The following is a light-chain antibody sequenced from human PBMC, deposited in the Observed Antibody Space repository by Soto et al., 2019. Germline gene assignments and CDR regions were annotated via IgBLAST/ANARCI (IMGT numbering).Light chain of an antibody. Sequence: DIQMTQSPSTLSASVGDRVTITCRASQSIRSWLAWYQQKPGKAPNLLIYKASSLESGVPSRFSGSGSGTEFTLTISSLQPDDFATYYCQQYNRYPLTFGGGTKVEIK. CDR1: QSIRSW. CDR2: KAS. J-gene: IGKJ4*01. CDR3: QQYNRYPLT. V-gene: IGKV1-5*03.